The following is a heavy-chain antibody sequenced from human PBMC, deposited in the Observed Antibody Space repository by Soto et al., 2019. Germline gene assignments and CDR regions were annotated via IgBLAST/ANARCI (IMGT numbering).Heavy chain of an antibody. CDR2: IYYSGTT. CDR1: GYSISSSNW. Sequence: PSXTLSLTFAVSGYSISSSNWWGWIRQPPGKGLEWIGYIYYSGTTHYNPSLKSRVTMSVDTSKNQFSLKLTSVTAVDTAVYYCARREIEGPIDCWGQGTLVTVYS. CDR3: ARREIEGPIDC. D-gene: IGHD1-26*01. J-gene: IGHJ4*02. V-gene: IGHV4-28*01.